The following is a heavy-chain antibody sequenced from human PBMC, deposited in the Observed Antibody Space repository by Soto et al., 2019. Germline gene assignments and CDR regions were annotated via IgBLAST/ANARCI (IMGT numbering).Heavy chain of an antibody. CDR2: ISDSGGST. CDR1: GFTFRTCG. J-gene: IGHJ6*03. Sequence: GGSLRLSCVVSGFTFRTCGMTWVRQAPGKGWDWVSGISDSGGSTYYADSVKGRFTVSRDNSKNTLYLQMNSLRVEDTAVYHCARLPGPSVLPAAVEAYMDDWGKGTPVTVSS. CDR3: ARLPGPSVLPAAVEAYMDD. V-gene: IGHV3-23*01. D-gene: IGHD2-2*01.